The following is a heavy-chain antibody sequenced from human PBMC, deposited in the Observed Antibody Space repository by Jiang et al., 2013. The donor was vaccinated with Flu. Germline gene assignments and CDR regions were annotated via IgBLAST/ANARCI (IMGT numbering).Heavy chain of an antibody. CDR3: ARGRAYYYGSGSYGDY. J-gene: IGHJ4*02. Sequence: LLKPSETLSLTCAVYGGSFSGYYWSWIRQPPGKGLEWIGEINHSGSTNYNPSLKSRVTISVDTSKNQFSLKLSSVTAADTAVYYCARGRAYYYGSGSYGDYWGQGTLVTVSS. CDR1: GGSFSGYY. V-gene: IGHV4-34*01. CDR2: INHSGST. D-gene: IGHD3-10*01.